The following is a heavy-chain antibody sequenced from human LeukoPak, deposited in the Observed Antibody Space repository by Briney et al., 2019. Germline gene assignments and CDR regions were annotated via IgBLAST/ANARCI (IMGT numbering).Heavy chain of an antibody. V-gene: IGHV3-53*05. CDR2: ISGSGGST. D-gene: IGHD4-17*01. Sequence: GGSLRLSCAASGFTVSSNYMSWVRQAPGKGLEWVSAISGSGGSTYYADSVRGRFTISRDNSKNTLYLQMNSLRAEDTAVYYCARGDDDYGDYLGDYWGQGTLVTVSS. CDR3: ARGDDDYGDYLGDY. J-gene: IGHJ4*02. CDR1: GFTVSSNY.